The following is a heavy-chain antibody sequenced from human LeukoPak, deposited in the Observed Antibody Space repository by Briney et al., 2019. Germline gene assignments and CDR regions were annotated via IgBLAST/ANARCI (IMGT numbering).Heavy chain of an antibody. CDR3: ARGQTGYYDSSGYYYVY. V-gene: IGHV3-21*01. Sequence: GGSLRLSCAASGFTFSSYSMTWVRQVPGKALQWVSSISSSGSYINYADSVKGRFTISRDNAKNSLFLQMNSLRAEDTAVYYCARGQTGYYDSSGYYYVYWGQGTLVTVSS. J-gene: IGHJ4*02. D-gene: IGHD3-22*01. CDR1: GFTFSSYS. CDR2: ISSSGSYI.